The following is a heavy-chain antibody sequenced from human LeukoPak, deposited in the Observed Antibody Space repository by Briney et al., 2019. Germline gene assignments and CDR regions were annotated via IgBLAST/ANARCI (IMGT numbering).Heavy chain of an antibody. D-gene: IGHD3-9*01. V-gene: IGHV4-39*07. J-gene: IGHJ4*02. Sequence: SETLSLTCTVSGGSISSSSYYWGWIRQPPGKGLEWIGSIYYSGSTYYNPSLKSRVTISVDTSKNQISLKLSSVTAADTAVYYCASVILTGYYFVDYWGQGTLVTVSS. CDR1: GGSISSSSYY. CDR2: IYYSGST. CDR3: ASVILTGYYFVDY.